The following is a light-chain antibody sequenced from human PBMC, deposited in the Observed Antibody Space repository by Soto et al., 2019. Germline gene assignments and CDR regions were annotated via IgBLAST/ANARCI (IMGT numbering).Light chain of an antibody. CDR3: QQCHNFPLT. J-gene: IGKJ2*01. CDR2: YAS. CDR1: QSISTD. V-gene: IGKV3-15*01. Sequence: ELAMTQSPATLSVSPGARATLSCRASQSISTDLAWYQQIPGQPPRLLIYYASTSATGVPARFTGSGSGSEFTLTICGLQSEDFAIYYCQQCHNFPLTFGQGTRLEI.